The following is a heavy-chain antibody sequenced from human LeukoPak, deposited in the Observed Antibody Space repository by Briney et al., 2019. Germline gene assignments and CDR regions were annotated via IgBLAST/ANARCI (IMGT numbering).Heavy chain of an antibody. J-gene: IGHJ4*02. D-gene: IGHD4-17*01. CDR2: IMTSGASQ. CDR1: GFIFSDYS. Sequence: GGSLRLSCAASGFIFSDYSMNWVRQAPGKGLEWISYIMTSGASQSYADSVKGRFTISRDNVKNSLYLQMNSLRDEDTAVYYCARGRDSDYAFDYWGQGTLVTVSS. V-gene: IGHV3-48*02. CDR3: ARGRDSDYAFDY.